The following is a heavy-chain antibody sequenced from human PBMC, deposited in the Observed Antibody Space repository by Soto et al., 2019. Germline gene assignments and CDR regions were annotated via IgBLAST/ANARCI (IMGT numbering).Heavy chain of an antibody. Sequence: QVQLVQSGAEVKKPGSTVKVSCEASGGTFRSYAVSWVRQAPGQGLEWMGGIIPILGTTNSAPNFQDRVTITADKSTSTADMQLSSLRSQDTSVSYCARFFNSLGGAISGPRGGYFGRWGQGTLVTGSS. D-gene: IGHD3-9*01. CDR3: ARFFNSLGGAISGPRGGYFGR. CDR2: IIPILGTT. CDR1: GGTFRSYA. V-gene: IGHV1-69*14. J-gene: IGHJ4*02.